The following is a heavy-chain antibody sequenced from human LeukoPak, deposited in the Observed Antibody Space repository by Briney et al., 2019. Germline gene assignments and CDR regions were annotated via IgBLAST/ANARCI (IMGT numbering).Heavy chain of an antibody. V-gene: IGHV1-8*03. CDR1: GYTFTSYD. J-gene: IGHJ4*02. CDR3: ASHSGYDFKGFDC. D-gene: IGHD5-12*01. CDR2: MNPNSGNT. Sequence: GASVKVSCKASGYTFTSYDINWVRQATGQGLEWMGWMNPNSGNTGYAQKFQGRVTITRNTSISTAYMELSSLRSEDTAVYYCASHSGYDFKGFDCWGQGTLVTVSS.